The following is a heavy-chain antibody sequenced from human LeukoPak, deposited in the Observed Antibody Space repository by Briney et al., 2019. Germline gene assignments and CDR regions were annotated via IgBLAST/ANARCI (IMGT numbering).Heavy chain of an antibody. V-gene: IGHV1-18*01. CDR3: GRRRESRAWPPGHLQH. CDR2: ISAYNGVT. CDR1: GFTFTSFG. J-gene: IGHJ1*01. Sequence: ASVKVSCTASGFTFTSFGFSWVRQAPGQGLEWMGWISAYNGVTNYAQSLRGRVTMTTDASTSTVYMEVRSLRSGDTAVYYCGRRRESRAWPPGHLQHWGQGPLVIVSS. D-gene: IGHD1-26*01.